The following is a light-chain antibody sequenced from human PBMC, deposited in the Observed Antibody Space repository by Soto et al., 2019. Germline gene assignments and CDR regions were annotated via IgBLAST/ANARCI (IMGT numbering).Light chain of an antibody. Sequence: QSVLTQPPSASRTPGQRVTISCSGSSSNIGSSTVNWYQQLPGTAPKLLIYSNNQRPSGVPDRFSGSKSGTSASLAISGLQSEDEADYYCAAWDDSLNGPVFGGGTKLTV. J-gene: IGLJ2*01. V-gene: IGLV1-44*01. CDR2: SNN. CDR3: AAWDDSLNGPV. CDR1: SSNIGSST.